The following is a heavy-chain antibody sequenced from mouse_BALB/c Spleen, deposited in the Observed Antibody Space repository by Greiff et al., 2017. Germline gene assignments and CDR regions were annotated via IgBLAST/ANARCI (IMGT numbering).Heavy chain of an antibody. CDR1: GYTFTDYA. CDR3: ARQYGNYDYAMDY. Sequence: QVHVKQSGAELVRPGVSVKISCKGSGYTFTDYAIHWVKQSHARSLEWIGVISTYYGDASYNQKFKGKATVTVAKSSSTAYMELARLTSEDSAIYYCARQYGNYDYAMDYWGQGTSVTVSS. D-gene: IGHD2-10*02. J-gene: IGHJ4*01. CDR2: ISTYYGDA. V-gene: IGHV1S137*01.